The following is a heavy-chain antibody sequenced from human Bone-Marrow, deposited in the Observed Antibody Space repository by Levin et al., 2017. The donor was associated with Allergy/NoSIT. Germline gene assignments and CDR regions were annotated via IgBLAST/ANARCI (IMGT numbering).Heavy chain of an antibody. CDR2: ISSSSSYI. Sequence: SCAASGFTFSSYSMNLVRQAPGKGLEWVSSISSSSSYIYYADSLKGRFTISRDNAKNSLYLQMNSLRAEDTAVYYCASPPGYYYDSSGSLDAFDIWGQGTMVTVSS. CDR1: GFTFSSYS. D-gene: IGHD3-22*01. V-gene: IGHV3-21*01. CDR3: ASPPGYYYDSSGSLDAFDI. J-gene: IGHJ3*02.